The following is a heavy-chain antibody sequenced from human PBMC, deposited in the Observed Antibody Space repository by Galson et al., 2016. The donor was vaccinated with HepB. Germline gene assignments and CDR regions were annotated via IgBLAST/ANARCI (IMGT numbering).Heavy chain of an antibody. CDR1: GGSISSFY. CDR2: ISYSWNT. J-gene: IGHJ6*02. CDR3: ARRSTNYYFGMDV. V-gene: IGHV4-59*08. Sequence: SETLSLTCSISGGSISSFYWSWIRQTPGKGLEWLGYISYSWNTYYNPSLKSRVTMSVDTSKNQFSLKLNSVTAADTAGYYCARRSTNYYFGMDVWGQGTTVTVSS.